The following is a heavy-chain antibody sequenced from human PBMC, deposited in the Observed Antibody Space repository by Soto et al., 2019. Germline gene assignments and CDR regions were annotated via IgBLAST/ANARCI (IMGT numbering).Heavy chain of an antibody. D-gene: IGHD3-10*01. Sequence: SGPTLVNPTQTLTLTCTFSGFSLSTSGVGVGWIRQPPGQALEWLVLIYWDDDKRYNPSLKNRLTITKDTSKNQVVLTMTNMAPVDTATYYCAPRLGDYTSNAGYFDFWGQGTLVTSPQ. CDR1: GFSLSTSGVG. J-gene: IGHJ4*02. CDR2: IYWDDDK. V-gene: IGHV2-5*02. CDR3: APRLGDYTSNAGYFDF.